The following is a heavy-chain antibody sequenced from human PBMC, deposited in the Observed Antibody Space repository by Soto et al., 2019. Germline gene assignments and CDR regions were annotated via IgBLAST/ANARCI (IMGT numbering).Heavy chain of an antibody. CDR1: GYTFTGYH. CDR2: INPHSGGT. J-gene: IGHJ5*02. CDR3: ARGCSGGTCFLFDI. D-gene: IGHD2-15*01. V-gene: IGHV1-2*02. Sequence: QVRLVQSGAEMTKPGASVKVSCRTSGYTFTGYHIHWVRQAPGQGLEWMGWINPHSGGTHSAQEFRGRVTMTRDTSIRTAYMEVNRMRSDDTAVYYCARGCSGGTCFLFDIWGQGTLVTVTS.